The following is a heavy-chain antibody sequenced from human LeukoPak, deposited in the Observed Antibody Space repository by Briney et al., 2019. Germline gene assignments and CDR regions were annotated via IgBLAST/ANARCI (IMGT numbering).Heavy chain of an antibody. CDR1: GYTFTSYG. J-gene: IGHJ4*02. CDR3: ARISSGWYRGYFDY. V-gene: IGHV1-18*01. Sequence: ASVKVSCKASGYTFTSYGISWVRQAPGQGLEWMGWISAYNGNTNYAQKLQGRVTMTTDTSTSTAYMELRSLRSDDTAVYYCARISSGWYRGYFDYWGQGTLVTVSS. D-gene: IGHD6-19*01. CDR2: ISAYNGNT.